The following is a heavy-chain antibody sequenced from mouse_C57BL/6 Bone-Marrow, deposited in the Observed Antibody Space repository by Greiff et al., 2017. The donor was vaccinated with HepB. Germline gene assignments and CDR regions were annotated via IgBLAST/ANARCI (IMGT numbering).Heavy chain of an antibody. V-gene: IGHV5-4*03. J-gene: IGHJ1*03. CDR3: ARGGPTIVTTWYFDV. Sequence: EVKLVESGGGLVKPGGSLKLSCAASGFTFSSYAMSWVRQTPEKRLEWVATISDGGSYTYYPDNVKGRFPISRDNAKNNLYLQMSHLKSEDTAMYYCARGGPTIVTTWYFDVWGTGITVTVSS. CDR1: GFTFSSYA. CDR2: ISDGGSYT. D-gene: IGHD2-5*01.